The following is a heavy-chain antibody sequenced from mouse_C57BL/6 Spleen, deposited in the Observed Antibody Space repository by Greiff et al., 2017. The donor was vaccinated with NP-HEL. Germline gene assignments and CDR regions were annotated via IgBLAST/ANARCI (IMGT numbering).Heavy chain of an antibody. CDR3: ARGEDYYRSSVYYYAMGY. J-gene: IGHJ4*01. D-gene: IGHD1-1*01. CDR2: ISDGGSYT. CDR1: GFTFSSYA. V-gene: IGHV5-4*03. Sequence: EVMLVESGGGLVKPGGSLKLSCAASGFTFSSYAMSWVRQTPEKRLEWVATISDGGSYTYYPDNVKGRFTISRDNAKNNLYLQMSHLKSEDTAMYYCARGEDYYRSSVYYYAMGYWGQGTSVTVSS.